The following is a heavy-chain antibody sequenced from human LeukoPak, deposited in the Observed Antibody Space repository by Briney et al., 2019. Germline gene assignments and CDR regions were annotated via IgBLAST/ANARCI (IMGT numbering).Heavy chain of an antibody. D-gene: IGHD1-20*01. Sequence: GGSLRLSCAASGFTFSSYWMSWVRQAPGEGLEWVANIKQDGSEKYYVDSVKGRFTISRDNAKNSLYLQMNSLRAEDTAVYYCASLGITGTHDNWFDPWGQGTLVTVSS. V-gene: IGHV3-7*01. CDR1: GFTFSSYW. CDR2: IKQDGSEK. CDR3: ASLGITGTHDNWFDP. J-gene: IGHJ5*02.